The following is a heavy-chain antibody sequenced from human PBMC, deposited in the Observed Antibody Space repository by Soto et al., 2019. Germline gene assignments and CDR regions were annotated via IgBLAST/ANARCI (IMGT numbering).Heavy chain of an antibody. J-gene: IGHJ6*02. D-gene: IGHD3-22*01. V-gene: IGHV4-59*01. CDR3: ARDVEGYYYDSSGYYGYGMDV. CDR1: GGSISSYY. CDR2: IYYSGST. Sequence: PSETLSLTCTVSGGSISSYYWSWIRQPPGKGLEWIGYIYYSGSTNYNPSLKSRVTISVDTSKNQFSLKLSSVTAADTAVYYCARDVEGYYYDSSGYYGYGMDVWGQGTTVTAP.